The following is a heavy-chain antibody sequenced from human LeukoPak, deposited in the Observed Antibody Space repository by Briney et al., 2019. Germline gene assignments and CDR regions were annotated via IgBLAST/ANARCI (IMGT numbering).Heavy chain of an antibody. CDR2: IYYSGST. Sequence: SESLSLTCTVSGGSISSYYWSWVRQPPGEGLEWIGYIYYSGSTNYNPSLKSRVTISVDTSKNQFSLKLSSVTAADTAVYYCARVRITIFGVVINPGTDAFDIWGQGTMVTVSS. CDR1: GGSISSYY. V-gene: IGHV4-59*01. CDR3: ARVRITIFGVVINPGTDAFDI. D-gene: IGHD3-3*01. J-gene: IGHJ3*02.